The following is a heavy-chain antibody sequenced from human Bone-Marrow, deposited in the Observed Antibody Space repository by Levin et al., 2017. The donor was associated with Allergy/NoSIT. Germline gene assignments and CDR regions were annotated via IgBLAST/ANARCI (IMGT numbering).Heavy chain of an antibody. CDR2: IGTGGGPL. V-gene: IGHV3-23*01. J-gene: IGHJ4*02. CDR3: APDVQSASFDY. CDR1: GFSFTNYY. Sequence: PPGGSLRLSCAASGFSFTNYYMAWVRQGPGKGLEWVSTIGTGGGPLHYADSVKGRFTISRDDSKNTLYLQMNNLRAEDTAVYYCAPDVQSASFDYWGQGTLVTVSS.